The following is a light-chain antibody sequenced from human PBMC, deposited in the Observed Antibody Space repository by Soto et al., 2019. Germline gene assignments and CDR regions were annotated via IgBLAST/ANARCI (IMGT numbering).Light chain of an antibody. J-gene: IGKJ1*01. CDR2: KAS. CDR1: QSISSW. CDR3: QQYNSYPWT. V-gene: IGKV1-5*03. Sequence: DIQMTQYPSTLSASVGDRVTITCRASQSISSWLAWYQQKPGKAPKVLIYKASSLESGVPSRFSGSGSGTEFTLTISSLQPDDFATYYCQQYNSYPWTFGQGTKVEIE.